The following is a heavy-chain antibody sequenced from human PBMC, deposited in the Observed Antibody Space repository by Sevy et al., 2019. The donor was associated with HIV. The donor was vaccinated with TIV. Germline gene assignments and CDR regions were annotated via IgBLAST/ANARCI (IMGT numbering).Heavy chain of an antibody. J-gene: IGHJ4*02. CDR1: GFTFADCA. Sequence: GGSLRLSCTASGFTFADCAMSWFRQAPGKGLEWVGLIRSETYGGTTNYAASVKGRFTISRDDSKSIAYLQMNSLKIEDTAIYFCTKMETLLDVFDYWGQGTLVTVSS. CDR2: IRSETYGGTT. D-gene: IGHD1-1*01. CDR3: TKMETLLDVFDY. V-gene: IGHV3-49*03.